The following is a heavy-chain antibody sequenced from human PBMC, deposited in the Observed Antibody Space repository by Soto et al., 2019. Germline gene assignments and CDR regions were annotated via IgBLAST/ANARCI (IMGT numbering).Heavy chain of an antibody. CDR3: ARQKLWMATINNDAFDV. D-gene: IGHD2-21*01. CDR2: IYPGDSDT. Sequence: GESLKISCQGSGYSFANYWIAWVRQMPGKGLEWVGVIYPGDSDTRYSPSFRGQVTISADKSISHVYLQWSSLKASDTAIYYCARQKLWMATINNDAFDVWGQGTKVTVSS. CDR1: GYSFANYW. V-gene: IGHV5-51*01. J-gene: IGHJ3*01.